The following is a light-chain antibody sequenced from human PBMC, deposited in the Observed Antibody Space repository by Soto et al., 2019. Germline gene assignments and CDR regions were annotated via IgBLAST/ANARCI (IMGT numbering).Light chain of an antibody. CDR1: SSNIGGNS. Sequence: QSVLTQPPSVSAAPGQRVTMSWSGSSSNIGGNSVSWYQQLPGTAPKLLIYDDDKRPSGIPDRFSGSKSGTSATLGITGFQTGDEADYYCGSWDSSLNAYVFGTGTKVTVL. CDR3: GSWDSSLNAYV. V-gene: IGLV1-51*01. CDR2: DDD. J-gene: IGLJ1*01.